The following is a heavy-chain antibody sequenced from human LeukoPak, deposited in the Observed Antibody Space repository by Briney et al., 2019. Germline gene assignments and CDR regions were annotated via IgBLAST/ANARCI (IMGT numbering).Heavy chain of an antibody. CDR2: INTNTGNP. CDR3: ARVVVAAAGTNFDY. J-gene: IGHJ4*02. D-gene: IGHD6-13*01. Sequence: APVKVSCKASGYTFTSYAMNWVRQAPGQGLKWMGWINTNTGNPTYAQGFTGRFVFSLDTSVSTAYLQISSLKAEDTAVYYCARVVVAAAGTNFDYWGQGTLVTVSS. V-gene: IGHV7-4-1*02. CDR1: GYTFTSYA.